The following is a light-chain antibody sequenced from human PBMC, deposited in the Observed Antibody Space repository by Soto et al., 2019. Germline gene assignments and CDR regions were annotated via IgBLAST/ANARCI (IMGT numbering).Light chain of an antibody. CDR2: GAS. Sequence: EIVLTQSPGTLYLSPGERATLSCRASQSVSTSHLAWYQQKPGQAPRLLIYGASSRATGIPDRFSGSGSGTDFTLTISRLEPEDFAVYYCQQYGSGPFTFGQGTKLEIK. J-gene: IGKJ2*01. CDR3: QQYGSGPFT. V-gene: IGKV3-20*01. CDR1: QSVSTSH.